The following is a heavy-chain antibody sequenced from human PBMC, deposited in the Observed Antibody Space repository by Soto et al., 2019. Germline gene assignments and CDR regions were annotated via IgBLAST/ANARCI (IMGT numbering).Heavy chain of an antibody. J-gene: IGHJ4*02. V-gene: IGHV4-59*01. CDR3: ARCGPHDYFDY. CDR1: SRSITSYY. D-gene: IGHD3-3*01. CDR2: IYYTGST. Sequence: EIRSLACTVSSRSITSYYGRWIRQPTGKEVEWIGNIYYTGSTNYDPTVKSRVTITVDKSKNPLSMKLSTVTAADTAVYYCARCGPHDYFDYWGQGTLVTVSS.